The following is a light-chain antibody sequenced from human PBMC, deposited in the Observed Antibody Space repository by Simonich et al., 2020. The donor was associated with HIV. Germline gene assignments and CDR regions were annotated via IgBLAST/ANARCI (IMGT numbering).Light chain of an antibody. CDR1: SSNIGAAYD. Sequence: QSALTQPASVSGAPGQRVTISCTGRSSNIGAAYDVHLYQQLPGTAPKLLIYGNSNRPSGVPARFSGSKSGTSASLAITGLQTEDEADYYCQSYDNSLSGHVVFGGGTKLTVL. J-gene: IGLJ2*01. CDR2: GNS. CDR3: QSYDNSLSGHVV. V-gene: IGLV1-40*01.